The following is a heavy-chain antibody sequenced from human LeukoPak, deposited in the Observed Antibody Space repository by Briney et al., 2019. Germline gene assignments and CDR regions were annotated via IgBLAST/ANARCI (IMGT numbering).Heavy chain of an antibody. CDR3: ARVLTRGYYFDY. CDR2: NFYSGST. V-gene: IGHV4-59*01. Sequence: SETLSLTCTVSGGSISSYYWSWIRQPPGKGLEWLGYNFYSGSTNYNPSLKSRVTISVDTSKNQFSLKLSSVTAADTAVYYCARVLTRGYYFDYGGQGTLVTVSS. CDR1: GGSISSYY. J-gene: IGHJ4*02.